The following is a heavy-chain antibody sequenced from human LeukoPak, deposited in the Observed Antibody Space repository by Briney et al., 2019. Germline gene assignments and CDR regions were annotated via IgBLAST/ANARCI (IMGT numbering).Heavy chain of an antibody. D-gene: IGHD3-22*01. J-gene: IGHJ4*02. V-gene: IGHV4-59*01. CDR1: GGALGSYY. Sequence: SETPSLTCTVSGGALGSYYWSWIRQPPGKGLEWIGYIYYSGSTNYNPSLKSRVTISADTSKNQFSLKLSSVTAADTAVYYCARALEYYYDSSGYLGFWGQGTLVTVSS. CDR2: IYYSGST. CDR3: ARALEYYYDSSGYLGF.